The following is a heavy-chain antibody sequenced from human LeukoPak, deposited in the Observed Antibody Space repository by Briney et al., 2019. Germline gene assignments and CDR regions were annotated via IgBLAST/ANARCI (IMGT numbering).Heavy chain of an antibody. CDR3: TSTIGYCSSTSCYGSGAFDI. J-gene: IGHJ3*02. D-gene: IGHD2-2*01. CDR2: IRSKANSYAT. V-gene: IGHV3-73*01. Sequence: GGSLRLSCAASGFTFSGSAMHWVRQASGKGLEWVGRIRSKANSYATAYAASVKGRFTISRDDSKNTAYLQMNSLKTEDTAVYYCTSTIGYCSSTSCYGSGAFDIWGQGTMVTVSS. CDR1: GFTFSGSA.